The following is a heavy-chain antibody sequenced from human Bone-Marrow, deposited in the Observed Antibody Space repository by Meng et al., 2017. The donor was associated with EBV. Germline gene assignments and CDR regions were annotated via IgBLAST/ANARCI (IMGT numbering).Heavy chain of an antibody. J-gene: IGHJ4*02. CDR3: ARGGSGYYFPFDY. CDR2: IYYSGST. V-gene: IGHV4-39*07. CDR1: GGSISSSNYY. Sequence: QVQLQQWGAGLLKPSENLTLTCTVSGGSISSSNYYWGWIRQPTGKGLEWIGSIYYSGSTYYNPSLKSRVTISVDTSKNQFSLKLSSVTAADTAVYYCARGGSGYYFPFDYWGQGPLVTVSS. D-gene: IGHD3-3*01.